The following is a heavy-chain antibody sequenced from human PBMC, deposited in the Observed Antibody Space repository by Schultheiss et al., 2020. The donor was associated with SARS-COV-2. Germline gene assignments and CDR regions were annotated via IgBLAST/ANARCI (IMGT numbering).Heavy chain of an antibody. CDR3: ARDEGDGYNNYGMDV. Sequence: GESLKISCAASGFTFSSYAMSWVRQAPGKGLEWVSYISSSGSTIYYADSVKGRFTISRDNAKNSLYLQMNSLRAEDTAVYYCARDEGDGYNNYGMDVWGQGTTVTVSS. J-gene: IGHJ6*02. CDR1: GFTFSSYA. V-gene: IGHV3-48*04. CDR2: ISSSGSTI. D-gene: IGHD5-24*01.